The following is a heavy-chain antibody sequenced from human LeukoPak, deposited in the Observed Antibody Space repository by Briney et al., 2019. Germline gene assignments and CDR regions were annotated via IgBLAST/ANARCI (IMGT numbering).Heavy chain of an antibody. CDR1: GGSVSSGSYY. V-gene: IGHV4-61*01. CDR2: IYYSGST. Sequence: SETLSLTCTVSGGSVSSGSYYWSWIRQPPGKGLEWIGYIYYSGSTNYNPSLKSRVTISVDTSKNQFSLKLSSVTAADTAVYYCARAPRYCTNGVCSENWGQGTLVTVSS. J-gene: IGHJ4*02. D-gene: IGHD2-8*01. CDR3: ARAPRYCTNGVCSEN.